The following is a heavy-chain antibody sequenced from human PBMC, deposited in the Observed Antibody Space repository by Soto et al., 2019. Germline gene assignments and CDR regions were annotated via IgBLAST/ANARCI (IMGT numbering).Heavy chain of an antibody. J-gene: IGHJ6*02. CDR2: IRSKDNNYAT. CDR1: GFTFSGSA. V-gene: IGHV3-73*01. Sequence: PGGSLRLSCAASGFTFSGSAMHWVRQASGKGLEWVGRIRSKDNNYATAYGASVKGRFSISRDDSKNTEYLQMNSLKTEDTAVYYCTTGWWTPPDYYGMDVWGQGTTVTVS. D-gene: IGHD2-15*01. CDR3: TTGWWTPPDYYGMDV.